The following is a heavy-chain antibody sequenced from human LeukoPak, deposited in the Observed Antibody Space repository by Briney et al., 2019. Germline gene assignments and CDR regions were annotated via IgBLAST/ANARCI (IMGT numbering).Heavy chain of an antibody. CDR3: ARRSMTTALSHFDY. CDR2: FSVHNGNT. CDR1: GYTFTNYG. D-gene: IGHD4-17*01. V-gene: IGHV1-18*01. Sequence: ASVKVSCKASGYTFTNYGISWVRQAPGQGLEWMGWFSVHNGNTNYAQNLQGRVTMTTDTSTSTAYMALRSLRSDDTAVYFCARRSMTTALSHFDYWGQGTLVTVSS. J-gene: IGHJ4*02.